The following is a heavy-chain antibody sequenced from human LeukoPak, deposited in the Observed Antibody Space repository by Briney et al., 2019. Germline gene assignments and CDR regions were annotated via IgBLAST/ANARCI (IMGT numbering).Heavy chain of an antibody. V-gene: IGHV6-1*01. J-gene: IGHJ4*02. Sequence: SQTLSLTCAISGDSVSSNSAAWNWIRQSPLRGLEWLGRTYYRSKWYNDYAVSVKSRITINPDTSKNQFSLQLNSVTPEDTAVYYCARGSITMIVHPFDYWGQGTLVTVSS. CDR2: TYYRSKWYN. CDR1: GDSVSSNSAA. D-gene: IGHD3-22*01. CDR3: ARGSITMIVHPFDY.